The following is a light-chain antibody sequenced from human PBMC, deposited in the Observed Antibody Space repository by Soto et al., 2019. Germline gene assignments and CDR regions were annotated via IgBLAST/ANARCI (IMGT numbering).Light chain of an antibody. CDR2: GAS. V-gene: IGKV3-15*01. Sequence: EIVMTQSPATLSVSPGERATLSCRASQSVSSNLAWYQQKPGQAPRLLIYGASTRATGIPARFSGSGSGTDFTLTIISLHSEDFAVYYCQQYNNWSPLSFGPGTKVDIK. J-gene: IGKJ3*01. CDR3: QQYNNWSPLS. CDR1: QSVSSN.